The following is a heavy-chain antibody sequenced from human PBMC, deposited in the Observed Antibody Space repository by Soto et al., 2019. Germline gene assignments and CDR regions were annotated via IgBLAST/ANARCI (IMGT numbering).Heavy chain of an antibody. Sequence: PGGSLRLSCAASGFTVSSNYMSWVRQAPGKGLEWVSVIYSGGSTYYADSVKGRFTISRDNSKNTLYLQMNSLRAEDTAVYYCGKDPQQWLTHYGMDVWGQGTTVTVSS. CDR1: GFTVSSNY. D-gene: IGHD6-19*01. V-gene: IGHV3-53*05. J-gene: IGHJ6*02. CDR2: IYSGGST. CDR3: GKDPQQWLTHYGMDV.